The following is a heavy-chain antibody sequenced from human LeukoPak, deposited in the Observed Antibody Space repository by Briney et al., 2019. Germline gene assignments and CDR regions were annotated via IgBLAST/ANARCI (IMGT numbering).Heavy chain of an antibody. CDR1: GSGFTFGNFA. V-gene: IGHV3-23*01. D-gene: IGHD3-16*01. J-gene: IGHJ6*03. CDR3: AKDGSWGDYYFYFYMDV. Sequence: PGGSLRLSCEASGSGFTFGNFALSWVRQAPGKGLEWLSGISGCGYYTYYADSVKGRFTISRDNSKNTLYIEINSLRAEDTAVYYCAKDGSWGDYYFYFYMDVWGKGTTVTVSS. CDR2: ISGCGYYT.